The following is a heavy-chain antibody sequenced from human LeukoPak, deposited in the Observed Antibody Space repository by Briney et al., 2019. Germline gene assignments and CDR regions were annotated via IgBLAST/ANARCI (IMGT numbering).Heavy chain of an antibody. CDR1: GYTFTSYA. D-gene: IGHD3-22*01. CDR2: INTNTGNP. CDR3: ARDRVGYYDSSGWDNAFDI. J-gene: IGHJ3*02. V-gene: IGHV7-4-1*02. Sequence: ASVKVSCKASGYTFTSYAINWVRQAPGQGLEWMGWINTNTGNPTYAQGFTGRFVFSLDTSVSTAYLQISSLKAEDTAVYYCARDRVGYYDSSGWDNAFDIWGQGTMVTVSS.